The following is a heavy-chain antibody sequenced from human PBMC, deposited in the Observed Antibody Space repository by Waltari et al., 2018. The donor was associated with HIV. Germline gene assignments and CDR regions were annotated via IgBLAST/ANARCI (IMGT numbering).Heavy chain of an antibody. CDR1: GFTFCSYA. CDR2: ISDDGTNK. D-gene: IGHD2-2*01. CDR3: TRASAADLDF. J-gene: IGHJ4*02. V-gene: IGHV3-30-3*01. Sequence: QVQLVQSGGGVVQPGRPLRLSCAAPGFTFCSYAMHWVRQAPGEVLEWLAVISDDGTNKYYADSVKDRFIIYRDNSQNTLYLQMFSLRPEDTAVYYCTRASAADLDFWGQGTLVTVSS.